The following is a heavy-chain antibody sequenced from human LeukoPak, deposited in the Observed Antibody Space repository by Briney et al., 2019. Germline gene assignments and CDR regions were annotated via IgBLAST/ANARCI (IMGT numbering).Heavy chain of an antibody. J-gene: IGHJ3*02. V-gene: IGHV4-39*07. CDR2: IFYSGST. CDR3: AKSNGYGLVDI. Sequence: PSETLSLTSTVSGGSISTSSYYWGWVRQPPGKGLEWIGNIFYSGSTYYGPSLKSRVTISLDTSRNQLSLKLSSVTAADTAVYYCAKSNGYGLVDISGQGTMVTASS. CDR1: GGSISTSSYY. D-gene: IGHD3-10*01.